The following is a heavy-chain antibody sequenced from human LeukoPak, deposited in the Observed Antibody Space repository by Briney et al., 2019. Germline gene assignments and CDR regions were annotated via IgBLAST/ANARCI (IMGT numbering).Heavy chain of an antibody. CDR1: GFTFRSYN. Sequence: GGSLRLSCAASGFTFRSYNMNWVRQAPGKGQEWVSFISSSSSYIYYADSVKGRFTISGDNAKNSLYLQMNSLRAEDTALYYCARDFGPSVYDTSGYDYWGQGTLVTGSS. J-gene: IGHJ4*02. V-gene: IGHV3-21*06. CDR3: ARDFGPSVYDTSGYDY. D-gene: IGHD3-22*01. CDR2: ISSSSSYI.